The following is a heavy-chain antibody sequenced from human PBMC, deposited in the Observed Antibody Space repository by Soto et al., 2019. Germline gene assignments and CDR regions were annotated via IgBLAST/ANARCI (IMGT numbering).Heavy chain of an antibody. Sequence: SETLSLTCTVSGGSISSSSYYWGWICQPPGKGLEWIGNVYYGGSTYYNPSLKSRVTISVETSKSQFSLKLSSVTAADTAVYYCAGGDFYHSSGYYFYYYTMDVWGQGTTVTVSS. V-gene: IGHV4-39*01. CDR3: AGGDFYHSSGYYFYYYTMDV. CDR1: GGSISSSSYY. D-gene: IGHD3-22*01. CDR2: VYYGGST. J-gene: IGHJ6*02.